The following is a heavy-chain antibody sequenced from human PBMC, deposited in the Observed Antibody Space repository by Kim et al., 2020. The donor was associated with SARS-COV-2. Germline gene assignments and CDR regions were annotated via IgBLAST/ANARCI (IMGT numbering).Heavy chain of an antibody. Sequence: SETLSLTCTVSGGSISSGSYYWSWIRQPAGKGLEWIGRIYTSGSTNYNPSLKSRVTISVDTSKNQFSLKLSSVTAADTAVYYCQSSRYYYDSSGYYPDYDYWGQGTLVTVSS. D-gene: IGHD3-22*01. CDR2: IYTSGST. CDR1: GGSISSGSYY. V-gene: IGHV4-61*02. J-gene: IGHJ4*02. CDR3: QSSRYYYDSSGYYPDYDY.